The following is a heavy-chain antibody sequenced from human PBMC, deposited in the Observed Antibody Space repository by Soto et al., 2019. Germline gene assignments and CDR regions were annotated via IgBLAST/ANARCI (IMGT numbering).Heavy chain of an antibody. J-gene: IGHJ4*02. CDR2: ISYSGRT. CDR3: ARRRASDYGGNHHPYYFDR. CDR1: GASMITDNYF. Sequence: PSETLSLTCTVSGASMITDNYFWVWIRQSPRRGLELIGSISYSGRTYDNPSLQSRVTMSIDASKNQFSLKLTSVTTADTAVYYCARRRASDYGGNHHPYYFDRWGQGALVTVSS. D-gene: IGHD4-17*01. V-gene: IGHV4-39*01.